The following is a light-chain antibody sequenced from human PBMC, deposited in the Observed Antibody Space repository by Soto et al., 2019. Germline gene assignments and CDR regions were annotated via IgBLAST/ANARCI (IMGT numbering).Light chain of an antibody. V-gene: IGKV1-9*01. J-gene: IGKJ5*01. CDR3: QQLFDSPIT. CDR2: AAS. CDR1: QVISTS. Sequence: IEMTQSPSTLSGSVVERVTSTCRAIQVISTSLAWYQVKPGKAPKLLIYAASTLESGVPSRFSATVSGTEFSLTITSLQPEDFATYYCQQLFDSPITFGQGTRLEIK.